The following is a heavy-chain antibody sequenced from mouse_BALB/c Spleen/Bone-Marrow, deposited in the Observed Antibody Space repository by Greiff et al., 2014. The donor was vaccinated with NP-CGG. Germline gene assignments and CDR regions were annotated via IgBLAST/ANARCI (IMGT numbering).Heavy chain of an antibody. Sequence: DVKLVESGAELVKPGASVKLSCTASGFNTKDTYMHWVKQRPEQGLEWIGRIDPANGNTKYDPKFQGKATITADTSSNTAYLQLSSLTSEDTAVYYCARWEYYAMDYWGQGTSVTVSS. V-gene: IGHV14-3*02. CDR3: ARWEYYAMDY. J-gene: IGHJ4*01. D-gene: IGHD4-1*01. CDR1: GFNTKDTY. CDR2: IDPANGNT.